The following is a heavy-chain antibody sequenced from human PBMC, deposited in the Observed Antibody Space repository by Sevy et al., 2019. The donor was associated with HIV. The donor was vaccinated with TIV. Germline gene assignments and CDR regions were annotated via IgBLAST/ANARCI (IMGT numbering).Heavy chain of an antibody. Sequence: ASVKVSCKTSGYTYTNYGISWMRQAPGQGLEWMGWISAYNGNTNYAQRLQGRVTMTTDTSTSTAYMELRSLRSDDTAVYYCARDRGIAVAGHFDYWGQGTLVTVSS. CDR3: ARDRGIAVAGHFDY. CDR2: ISAYNGNT. D-gene: IGHD6-19*01. J-gene: IGHJ4*02. CDR1: GYTYTNYG. V-gene: IGHV1-18*04.